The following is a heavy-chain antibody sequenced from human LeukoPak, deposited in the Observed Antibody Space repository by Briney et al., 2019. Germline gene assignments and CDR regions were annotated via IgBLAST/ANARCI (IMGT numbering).Heavy chain of an antibody. Sequence: PGGSLRLSCEASGFTFTTYSMNWVRQAPGKGLEWVSSISSSSSYIYYADSVKGRFTISRDNAKNSLYLQMNSLRAEDTAVYYCASWDDSYYFDYWGQGTLVTVSS. CDR3: ASWDDSYYFDY. CDR2: ISSSSSYI. V-gene: IGHV3-21*01. J-gene: IGHJ4*02. D-gene: IGHD3-16*01. CDR1: GFTFTTYS.